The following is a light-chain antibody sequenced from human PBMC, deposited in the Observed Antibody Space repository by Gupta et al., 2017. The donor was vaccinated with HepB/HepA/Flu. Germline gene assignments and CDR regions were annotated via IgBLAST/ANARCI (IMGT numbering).Light chain of an antibody. CDR3: QSADSSGSYVV. V-gene: IGLV3-25*03. CDR1: VLAKQY. J-gene: IGLJ2*01. CDR2: KYS. Sequence: SYELKQPPSVSVSPGQTARTTCSGDVLAKQYGYWYQQKPGQAPVLLIYKYSERPSGIPERFSGSSSGTIVTLTISGVQAEDEADYHCQSADSSGSYVVFGGGTKLTVL.